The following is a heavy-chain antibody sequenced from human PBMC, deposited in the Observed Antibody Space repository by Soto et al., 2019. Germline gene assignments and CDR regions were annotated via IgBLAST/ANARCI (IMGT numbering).Heavy chain of an antibody. J-gene: IGHJ4*02. D-gene: IGHD6-19*01. V-gene: IGHV4-59*01. CDR2: VDYSSNN. CDR3: GRNWCSVAGRFQFDY. Sequence: SETLSLTCTVSGGSINTYYWSWIRQPPGKGLEWIGYVDYSSNNDSSPSLKSRVTISINTYKKQVSLKLNSVTAADTAVNYCGRNWCSVAGRFQFDYWGQGIPVTVSS. CDR1: GGSINTYY.